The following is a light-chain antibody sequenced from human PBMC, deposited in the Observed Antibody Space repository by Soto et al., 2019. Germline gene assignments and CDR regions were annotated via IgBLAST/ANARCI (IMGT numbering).Light chain of an antibody. J-gene: IGLJ2*01. Sequence: QSALTQPASVSGSPGQSITISCTGTSSDVGGYNYVSWYQQHPGKAPKLMIYDVSNRPSGVSNRFSGSKSGNTASLTISGLKAEDEADYYCCSYTSSSTLRVFGGGTKLTVL. CDR3: CSYTSSSTLRV. V-gene: IGLV2-14*01. CDR2: DVS. CDR1: SSDVGGYNY.